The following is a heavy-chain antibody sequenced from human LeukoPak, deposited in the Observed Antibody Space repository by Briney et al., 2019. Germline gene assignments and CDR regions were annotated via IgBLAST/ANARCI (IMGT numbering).Heavy chain of an antibody. CDR3: ARDSFETDIDY. D-gene: IGHD1-14*01. CDR1: GFLFSRYW. CDR2: IKEDGSEK. V-gene: IGHV3-7*01. J-gene: IGHJ4*02. Sequence: GRSLRLSCGASGFLFSRYWMSWVRQAPGKGLEWVANIKEDGSEKYYVESMKGRFTISRDNVKNSLYLQINSLRAEDTAVYYCARDSFETDIDYWGQGTLVTVSS.